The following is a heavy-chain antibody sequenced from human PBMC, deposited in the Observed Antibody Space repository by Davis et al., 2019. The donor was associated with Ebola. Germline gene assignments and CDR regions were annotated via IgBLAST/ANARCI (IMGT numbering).Heavy chain of an antibody. CDR2: IFPNTGGT. CDR1: GYTFTSYY. V-gene: IGHV1-2*06. D-gene: IGHD3-3*01. J-gene: IGHJ4*02. CDR3: ARDWSNVLES. Sequence: ASVKVSCKASGYTFTSYYIHWVRQAPGQGLEWMGRIFPNTGGTNYAQKYHGRVTMTGDASITTAYMELSSLTSDDTAIYYCARDWSNVLESWGQGTLVTVSS.